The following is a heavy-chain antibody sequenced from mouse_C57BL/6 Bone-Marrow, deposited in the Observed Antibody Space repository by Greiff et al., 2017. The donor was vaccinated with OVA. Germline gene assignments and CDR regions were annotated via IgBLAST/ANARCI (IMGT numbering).Heavy chain of an antibody. CDR3: ARSSVDSNYEDY. Sequence: EVQLQQSGPVLVKPGASVKMSCKASGYTFTDYYMNWVKQSHGKSLEWIGVINPYNGGTSYNQKFKGKATLTVDKSSSTAYMELNSLTSEDSAVYYCARSSVDSNYEDYWGQGTTLTVSS. D-gene: IGHD2-5*01. J-gene: IGHJ2*01. CDR1: GYTFTDYY. V-gene: IGHV1-19*01. CDR2: INPYNGGT.